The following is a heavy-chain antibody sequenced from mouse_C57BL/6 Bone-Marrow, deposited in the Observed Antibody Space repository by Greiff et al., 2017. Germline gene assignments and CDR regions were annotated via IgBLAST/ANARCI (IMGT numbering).Heavy chain of an antibody. CDR3: AKGIYYYGSSYFDV. V-gene: IGHV1-63*01. J-gene: IGHJ1*03. CDR2: IYPGGGYT. CDR1: GYTFTNYW. D-gene: IGHD1-1*01. Sequence: VKLQESGAELVRPGTSVKMSCKASGYTFTNYWIGWAKQRPGHGLEWIGDIYPGGGYTNYNEKFKGKATLTADKSSSTAYMQFSSLTSEDSAIYYCAKGIYYYGSSYFDVWGTGTTVTVSS.